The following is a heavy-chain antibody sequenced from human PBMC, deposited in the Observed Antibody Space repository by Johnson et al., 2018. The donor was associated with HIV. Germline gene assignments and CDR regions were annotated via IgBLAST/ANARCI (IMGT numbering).Heavy chain of an antibody. CDR2: ISYDGSNK. V-gene: IGHV3-30*04. Sequence: VQLVESGGGVLQPGRSLRLSCAASGFTFSSYAMHWVRQAPGKGLEWVAVISYDGSNKYYADSVKGRFTISRDNSSNILYLQMNSLRVEDTAVYYCAREGTIHSAFDIWGQGTMVTVA. D-gene: IGHD2-15*01. CDR3: AREGTIHSAFDI. CDR1: GFTFSSYA. J-gene: IGHJ3*02.